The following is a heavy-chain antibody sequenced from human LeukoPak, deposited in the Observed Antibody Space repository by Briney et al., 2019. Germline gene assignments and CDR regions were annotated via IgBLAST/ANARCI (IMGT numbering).Heavy chain of an antibody. CDR2: ISGSGGST. V-gene: IGHV3-23*01. D-gene: IGHD3-10*01. CDR1: GFTFSSYA. Sequence: PGGSLRLSCAASGFTFSSYAMSWVRQAPGKGLEWVSAISGSGGSTYYADSVKGRFTISRDNSKNTLYLQMNSLRAEDTAVYSCAKADITMVREHPEDWGQGTLVTVSS. J-gene: IGHJ4*02. CDR3: AKADITMVREHPED.